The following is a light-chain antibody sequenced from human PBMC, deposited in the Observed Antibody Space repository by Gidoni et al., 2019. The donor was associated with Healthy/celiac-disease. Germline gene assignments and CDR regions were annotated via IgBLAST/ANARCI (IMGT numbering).Light chain of an antibody. J-gene: IGKJ4*01. CDR2: GAS. CDR3: QQYNNWPPLT. Sequence: DIVMTHSPATLSVSPGERATLSCRASQSVSSNFAWYQQKPGQAPRLLIYGASTRATGIPARFSGSGSGTESTLTISSLQSEDFAVYYCQQYNNWPPLTFGGGTKVEIK. CDR1: QSVSSN. V-gene: IGKV3-15*01.